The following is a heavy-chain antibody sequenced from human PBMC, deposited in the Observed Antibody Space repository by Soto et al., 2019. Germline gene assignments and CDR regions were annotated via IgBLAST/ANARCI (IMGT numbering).Heavy chain of an antibody. J-gene: IGHJ6*02. CDR2: IIPIFGTA. Sequence: SVKVSCKASGGTFSSYAISWVRQAPGQGLEWMGGIIPIFGTANYAQKFQGRVTITADESTSTAYMELSSLRSEDTAVYYCARRASRKQLVPGVVDFRYYYYYGMDVWGQGTTVTVSS. CDR3: ARRASRKQLVPGVVDFRYYYYYGMDV. V-gene: IGHV1-69*13. CDR1: GGTFSSYA. D-gene: IGHD6-13*01.